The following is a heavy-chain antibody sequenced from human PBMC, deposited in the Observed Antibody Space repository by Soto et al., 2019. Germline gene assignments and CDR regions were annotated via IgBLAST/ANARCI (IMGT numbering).Heavy chain of an antibody. CDR1: GFTFDDYA. Sequence: EVPLVESGGALVQPGRSLRLSCTASGFTFDDYAMHWVRQVPGKGLEWVSSISWNSGSMGYADSVKGHFTIPRDNTMNSQYLEMNSLGAEDTALYYFAKVAAGLNWGFGAGALDVWGQGTTVTVSS. V-gene: IGHV3-9*01. J-gene: IGHJ6*02. D-gene: IGHD7-27*01. CDR2: ISWNSGSM. CDR3: AKVAAGLNWGFGAGALDV.